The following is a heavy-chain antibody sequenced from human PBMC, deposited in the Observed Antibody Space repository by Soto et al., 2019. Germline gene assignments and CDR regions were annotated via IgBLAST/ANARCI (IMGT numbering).Heavy chain of an antibody. V-gene: IGHV1-46*01. J-gene: IGHJ4*02. CDR1: GDTSTTYH. CDR2: INPSGVTI. CDR3: AREGVSMFFFDY. Sequence: ASVKVSCKASGDTSTTYHVHWARQAPGQGLEWMGIINPSGVTISYAQKFQGRLTMTRDTSTSTVYMELTTLRSEDTAVYYCAREGVSMFFFDYWGQGTLVTVS. D-gene: IGHD3-10*02.